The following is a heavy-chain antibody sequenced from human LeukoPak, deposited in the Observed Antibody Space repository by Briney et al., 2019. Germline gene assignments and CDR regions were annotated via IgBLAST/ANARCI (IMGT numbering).Heavy chain of an antibody. V-gene: IGHV1-18*01. Sequence: GASVKVSCKASGYTFTSYGISWVRQAPGQGLEWMGWISAYNGNTNYAQKLQGRVTMTTDTSTSTAYMELRSLRSDDTAVYYCARVVSSSSSKGLLGYWGQGTLVTVSS. CDR3: ARVVSSSSSKGLLGY. CDR1: GYTFTSYG. J-gene: IGHJ4*02. CDR2: ISAYNGNT. D-gene: IGHD6-6*01.